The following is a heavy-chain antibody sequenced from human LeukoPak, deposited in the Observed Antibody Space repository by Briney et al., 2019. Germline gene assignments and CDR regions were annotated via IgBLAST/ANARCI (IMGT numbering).Heavy chain of an antibody. CDR3: ARETTTQYSSSWYSPPGAFDI. CDR2: MNPNSGNT. D-gene: IGHD6-13*01. Sequence: ASVKVSCKASGYTFTSYDINWVRQATGQGLEWMGWMNPNSGNTGYAQKFQGRVTMTRNTSISTAYMELSSLRSEDTAVYYCARETTTQYSSSWYSPPGAFDIWGQGTMVTVSS. J-gene: IGHJ3*02. V-gene: IGHV1-8*01. CDR1: GYTFTSYD.